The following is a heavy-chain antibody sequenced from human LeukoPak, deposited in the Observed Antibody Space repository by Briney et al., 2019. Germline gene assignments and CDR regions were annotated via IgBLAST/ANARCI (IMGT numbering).Heavy chain of an antibody. CDR2: LYYGENS. D-gene: IGHD6-25*01. CDR1: GGSISIISSSTYY. V-gene: IGHV4-39*01. Sequence: SETLSLTCTVSGGSISIISSSTYYWGWIRQAPGKGLEWIGSLYYGENSHYNPSLKSRATLSVDTSNNQFSLKLTSVTAADAAVYLCGRQLPTAAADTRGYFDYWGQGTVVTVSS. CDR3: GRQLPTAAADTRGYFDY. J-gene: IGHJ4*02.